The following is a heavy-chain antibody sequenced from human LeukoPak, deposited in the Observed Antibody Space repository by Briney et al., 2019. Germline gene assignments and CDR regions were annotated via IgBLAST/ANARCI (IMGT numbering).Heavy chain of an antibody. CDR2: ISSSGSTI. V-gene: IGHV3-48*03. CDR1: GFTFSSYE. J-gene: IGHJ4*02. D-gene: IGHD6-19*01. CDR3: ARVSSGWYYFDY. Sequence: GGSLRLSCAASGFTFSSYEMNWVRQAPGKGLEWVSYISSSGSTIYYADSVKGRFTISRDNAKNSLYLQMNSLRAEDTAVYYCARVSSGWYYFDYWGQGTLVTVSS.